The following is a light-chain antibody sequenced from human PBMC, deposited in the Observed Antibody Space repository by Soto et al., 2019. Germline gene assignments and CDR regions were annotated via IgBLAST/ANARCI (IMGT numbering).Light chain of an antibody. CDR1: QSIGRN. CDR3: QQYNNWPRS. V-gene: IGKV3-15*01. J-gene: IGKJ1*01. CDR2: GAS. Sequence: EIVMTQSPATLSVSPGERATLSCRASQSIGRNLAWYQHKPGQAPRLLIYGASTGTTDIPTRFSASGSGTEFILTISSLQSEDFAVYCCQQYNNWPRSFGQGTKVEV.